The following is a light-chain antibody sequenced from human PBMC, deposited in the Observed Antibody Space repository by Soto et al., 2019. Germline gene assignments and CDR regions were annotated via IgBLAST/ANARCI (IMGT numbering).Light chain of an antibody. Sequence: SVLTQPASVSGSPGQSITISCTGTSSDIGYYDYVSWYQHHSGKAPKLIIYEVNNRPSGVSNRFSGSKSVNTASLTISGLQAEDEADYYCSSHSSSSAYYVFGTGTKVTV. J-gene: IGLJ1*01. V-gene: IGLV2-14*01. CDR1: SSDIGYYDY. CDR3: SSHSSSSAYYV. CDR2: EVN.